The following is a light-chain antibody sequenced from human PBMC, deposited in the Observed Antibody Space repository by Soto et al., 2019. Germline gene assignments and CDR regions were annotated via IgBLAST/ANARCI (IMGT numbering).Light chain of an antibody. CDR2: AAS. V-gene: IGKV1-5*01. J-gene: IGKJ1*01. CDR1: QSIDNW. Sequence: DIQMTQSPSTLSASVGDRVPITCRASQSIDNWLAWYQQKPGKAPKLLIYAASTLETGVPSRFSGSGSGTEFTLTIKSLQPDDFATYYCQQFSSYSTFGQGTKVDIK. CDR3: QQFSSYST.